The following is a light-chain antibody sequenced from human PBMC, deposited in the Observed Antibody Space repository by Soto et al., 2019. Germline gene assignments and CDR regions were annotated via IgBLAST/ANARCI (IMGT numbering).Light chain of an antibody. CDR2: EGS. Sequence: QSVLTQPASVSGSPGQSITISCTGTSRDVGSYNLVSWYQQHPGKAPKLMIYEGSKRPSGVSNRFSGSKPGNTASLTISGLQAEDEADYYCCSYAGSSTPYVFGTGTKVTVL. CDR1: SRDVGSYNL. CDR3: CSYAGSSTPYV. J-gene: IGLJ1*01. V-gene: IGLV2-23*01.